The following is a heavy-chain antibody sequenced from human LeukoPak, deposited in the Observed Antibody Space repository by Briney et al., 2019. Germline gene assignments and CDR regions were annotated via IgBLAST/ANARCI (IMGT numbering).Heavy chain of an antibody. CDR2: IYHSGST. Sequence: PSQTLSLTCAVSGGSISSGGYSWSWIRQPPGKGLEWIGYIYHSGSTYYNPSLKSRVTISVDRSKNQFSLKLSSVAAADTAVYYCASTMVRGVNTHYYYGMDVWGKGTTVTVPS. J-gene: IGHJ6*04. D-gene: IGHD3-10*01. CDR1: GGSISSGGYS. V-gene: IGHV4-30-2*01. CDR3: ASTMVRGVNTHYYYGMDV.